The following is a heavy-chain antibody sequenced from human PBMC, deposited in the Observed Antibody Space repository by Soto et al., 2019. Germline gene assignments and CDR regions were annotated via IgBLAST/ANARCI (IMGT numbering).Heavy chain of an antibody. D-gene: IGHD3-16*02. Sequence: XGPTLVNPTQTLRLTCNFSGFSLTTSGVCVSWIRQPPGKALEWLALVDWDDDKYYNPSLRTRLTISRDTSRNQVVLTLADMDPVDTATYYCARTYDFLWGGYRYAPFDYSGQGTLVTVSS. CDR3: ARTYDFLWGGYRYAPFDY. CDR2: VDWDDDK. CDR1: GFSLTTSGVC. V-gene: IGHV2-70*01. J-gene: IGHJ4*02.